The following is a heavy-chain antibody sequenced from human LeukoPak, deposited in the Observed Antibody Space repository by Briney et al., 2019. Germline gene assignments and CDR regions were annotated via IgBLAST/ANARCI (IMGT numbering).Heavy chain of an antibody. CDR3: AKDLSGSSWSKTFDH. CDR2: IKSKTDGGTT. V-gene: IGHV3-15*01. Sequence: GGSLRLSCAASGFTFSDAWMTWVRRAPGKGLEWVGRIKSKTDGGTTDYAAPVKGRFTISRDDSKNTLYLQMNSLRAEDTAVYYCAKDLSGSSWSKTFDHWGQGTLVTVSS. CDR1: GFTFSDAW. D-gene: IGHD2-15*01. J-gene: IGHJ4*02.